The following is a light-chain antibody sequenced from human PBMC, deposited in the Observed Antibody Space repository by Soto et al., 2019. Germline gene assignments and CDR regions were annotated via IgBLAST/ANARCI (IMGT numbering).Light chain of an antibody. J-gene: IGKJ2*01. CDR1: QDINKY. V-gene: IGKV1-33*01. Sequence: DIQMTQSPSSLSASIGDRVTITCQPSQDINKYLTWYQQKPGKAPKLLIYDASNLETGVPSRFSGSGSGTDFSFTISSLQPEDIATYYCQQYDNLPYTFGQGTKLEIK. CDR2: DAS. CDR3: QQYDNLPYT.